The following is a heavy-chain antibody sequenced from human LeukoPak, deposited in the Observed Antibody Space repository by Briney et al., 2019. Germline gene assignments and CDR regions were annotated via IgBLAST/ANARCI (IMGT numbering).Heavy chain of an antibody. Sequence: PGGSLRLSCAASGFTFSSYAMSWVRQAPGKGLEWVANIKQDGSEKTYVDSVKGRFTISRDNAKTSLYLQMNSLRVEETAMYYCVRDGGTDWYDPWGQGTLVTVFS. D-gene: IGHD3-16*01. J-gene: IGHJ5*02. CDR2: IKQDGSEK. V-gene: IGHV3-7*01. CDR3: VRDGGTDWYDP. CDR1: GFTFSSYA.